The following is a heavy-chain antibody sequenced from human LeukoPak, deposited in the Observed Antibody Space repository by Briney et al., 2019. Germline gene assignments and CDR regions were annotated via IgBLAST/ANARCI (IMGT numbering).Heavy chain of an antibody. Sequence: GGSLRLSCAASGFTFSTYGMHWVRQAPGKGLEWVAVIPYDGSNQYYADTVKGRFTISRDNSKNTLYLQMNSLRAEDTAVYYCAKDRLGALYYYDSSGYYRFDYWGQGTLVTVSS. J-gene: IGHJ4*01. D-gene: IGHD3-22*01. V-gene: IGHV3-30*02. CDR2: IPYDGSNQ. CDR3: AKDRLGALYYYDSSGYYRFDY. CDR1: GFTFSTYG.